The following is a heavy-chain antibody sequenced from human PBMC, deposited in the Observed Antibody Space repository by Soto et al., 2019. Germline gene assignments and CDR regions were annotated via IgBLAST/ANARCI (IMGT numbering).Heavy chain of an antibody. CDR1: GFTFSSYA. CDR2: ISYDGSNK. J-gene: IGHJ6*02. Sequence: QVQLVEAGGGVVQPGRSLRLSCAASGFTFSSYAMHWVRQAPGKGLEWVAVISYDGSNKYYADSVKGRFTISRDNSKNTLYLQMNSLRAEDTAVYYCAGESGVGVVAAILNYYYGMDVWGQGTTVTVSS. D-gene: IGHD2-15*01. CDR3: AGESGVGVVAAILNYYYGMDV. V-gene: IGHV3-30-3*01.